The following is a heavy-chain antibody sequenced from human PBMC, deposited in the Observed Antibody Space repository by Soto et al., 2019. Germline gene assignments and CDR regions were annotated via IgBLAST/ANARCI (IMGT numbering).Heavy chain of an antibody. D-gene: IGHD3-10*01. CDR2: ISGSGGST. Sequence: GGSLRLSCAASGFTFSSYAMSWVRQAPGKGLEWVSAISGSGGSTYYADSVKGRFTISRDNSKNTLYLQMNSLRAEDTAVYYCAKDPEWLSGLFSGRFGALFYIVVWGKATTVTV. CDR1: GFTFSSYA. V-gene: IGHV3-23*01. J-gene: IGHJ6*03. CDR3: AKDPEWLSGLFSGRFGALFYIVV.